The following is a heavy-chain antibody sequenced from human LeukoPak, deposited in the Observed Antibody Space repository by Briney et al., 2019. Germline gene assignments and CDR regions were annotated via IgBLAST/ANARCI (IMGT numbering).Heavy chain of an antibody. Sequence: SETLSLTCTVSGGSISSGSYYWSWIRQPAGKGLEWIGRIYTSGSTNYNPSLKSRVTISVDTSKNQFSLKLSSVTAADTAAYYCRAAAGVSDYYYMDVWGKGTTVTVSS. V-gene: IGHV4-61*02. D-gene: IGHD6-13*01. CDR2: IYTSGST. CDR1: GGSISSGSYY. J-gene: IGHJ6*03. CDR3: RAAAGVSDYYYMDV.